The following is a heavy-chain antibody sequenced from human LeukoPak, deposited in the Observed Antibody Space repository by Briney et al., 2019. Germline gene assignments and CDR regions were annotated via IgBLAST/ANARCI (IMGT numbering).Heavy chain of an antibody. V-gene: IGHV4-61*02. D-gene: IGHD3-10*01. CDR1: GASISSGSDD. Sequence: PSQTLSLTCTVSGASISSGSDDWGWLRQPAGKGLEWIGRIYTSGSTNYNPSLKSRVTISVDTSKNQFSLKLSSVTAADMAVYYCARDIGRFGELFSDYWGQGTLVTVSS. J-gene: IGHJ4*02. CDR2: IYTSGST. CDR3: ARDIGRFGELFSDY.